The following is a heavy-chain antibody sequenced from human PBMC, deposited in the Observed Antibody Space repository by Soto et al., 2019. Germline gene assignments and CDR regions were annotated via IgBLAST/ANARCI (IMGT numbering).Heavy chain of an antibody. Sequence: QVQLVESGGGVVQPGRSLRLSCAASGFTFNSYGMHWVRQGPGNGLEWVAFISYDGSNKHYADSVKGRFTVSRDNSKNTLYLQMNSLRAEDTAVYFCARYSGKYQGPIDYWGQGTLVTVSS. V-gene: IGHV3-30*03. CDR1: GFTFNSYG. CDR2: ISYDGSNK. CDR3: ARYSGKYQGPIDY. D-gene: IGHD1-26*01. J-gene: IGHJ4*02.